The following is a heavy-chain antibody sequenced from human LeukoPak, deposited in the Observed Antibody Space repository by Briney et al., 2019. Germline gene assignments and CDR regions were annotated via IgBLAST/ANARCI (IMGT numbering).Heavy chain of an antibody. CDR1: GFTFTSSA. D-gene: IGHD3-22*01. V-gene: IGHV1-58*02. Sequence: GTSVKVSCKASGFTFTSSAMQWVRQARGQRLEWIGWIVVGSGNTNYAQKFQERVTITRDMSTSTAYMELSSLRSEDTAVYYCAALSYYYDSSGYYWLLGDAFGIWGQGTMVTVSS. CDR2: IVVGSGNT. J-gene: IGHJ3*02. CDR3: AALSYYYDSSGYYWLLGDAFGI.